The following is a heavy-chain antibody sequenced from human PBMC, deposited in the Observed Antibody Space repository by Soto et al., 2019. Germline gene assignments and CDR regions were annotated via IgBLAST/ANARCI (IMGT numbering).Heavy chain of an antibody. CDR3: ARQTETGSYNWFDH. J-gene: IGHJ5*02. D-gene: IGHD3-10*01. V-gene: IGHV5-51*01. Sequence: PGESLKISCQTSGYNFANYWVVWVRQLPGESLEWMGTTYPGDSDVRYSPSFQGLVTMSVDKSINTAYLQWGSLKASDTAMYYCARQTETGSYNWFDHWGRGTLVTVSS. CDR2: TYPGDSDV. CDR1: GYNFANYW.